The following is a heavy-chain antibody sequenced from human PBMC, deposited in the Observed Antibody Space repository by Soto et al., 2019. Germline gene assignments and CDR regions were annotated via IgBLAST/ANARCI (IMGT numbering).Heavy chain of an antibody. CDR3: AREKPSYGMDV. Sequence: QVQLVQSGAEVKKPGASVKVSCKASGYTFTSYDINWVRQATGQGLEWMGWMNPSSGNTGNAQTFQGRVTMTRSTSISTAYMELSSLRSEDTAVYYCAREKPSYGMDVWGQGTTVTVSS. CDR2: MNPSSGNT. J-gene: IGHJ6*02. CDR1: GYTFTSYD. V-gene: IGHV1-8*01.